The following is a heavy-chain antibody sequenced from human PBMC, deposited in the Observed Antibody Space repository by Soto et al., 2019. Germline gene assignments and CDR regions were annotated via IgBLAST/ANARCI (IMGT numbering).Heavy chain of an antibody. CDR3: TALNPIVVVVTAIPRWFDP. J-gene: IGHJ5*02. Sequence: EVQLVESGGGLVKPGGSLRLSCAASGFTFSNAWMNWVRQAPGKGLEWVGRIKSKTDGGTTDYAAPVKGRFTISRDDSKNTLYLQMNSLKTEDTAVYYCTALNPIVVVVTAIPRWFDPWGQGTLVTVSS. CDR1: GFTFSNAW. D-gene: IGHD2-21*02. CDR2: IKSKTDGGTT. V-gene: IGHV3-15*07.